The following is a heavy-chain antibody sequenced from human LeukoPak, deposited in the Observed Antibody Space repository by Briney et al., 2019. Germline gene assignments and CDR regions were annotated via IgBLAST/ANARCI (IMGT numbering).Heavy chain of an antibody. V-gene: IGHV1-2*06. D-gene: IGHD2-15*01. CDR3: ARTYSVVGPYYGMDV. Sequence: ASVKVSCKASGYTFTGYYMHWVRQAPGQGLEWMGRINPNSGGTNYAQKFQGRVTMTRDTSISTAYMELSRLRSDDTAVYYCARTYSVVGPYYGMDVGGQGTTVTVSS. CDR1: GYTFTGYY. CDR2: INPNSGGT. J-gene: IGHJ6*02.